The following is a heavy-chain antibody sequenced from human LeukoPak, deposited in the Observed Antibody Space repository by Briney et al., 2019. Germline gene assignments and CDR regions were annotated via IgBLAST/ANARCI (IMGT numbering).Heavy chain of an antibody. D-gene: IGHD2-2*01. CDR1: GYTFTGYY. CDR3: ARDRTDIVVVGYYYYGMDV. CDR2: INPNSGGT. J-gene: IGHJ6*02. V-gene: IGHV1-2*02. Sequence: GASVKVSCKASGYTFTGYYMHWVRQAPGQGLEWMGWINPNSGGTNYAQKFQGRVTMTRDTSISTAYMELSRLRSDDTAVYYCARDRTDIVVVGYYYYGMDVWGQGTTVTVSS.